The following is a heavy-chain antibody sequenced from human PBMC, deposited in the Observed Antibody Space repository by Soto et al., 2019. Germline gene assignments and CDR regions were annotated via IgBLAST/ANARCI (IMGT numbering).Heavy chain of an antibody. CDR3: AALYGDYLNNWFDP. Sequence: EASVKVSCKVSGYTLTELSMHWVRQAPGKGLEWMGGFDPEDGETIYAQKFQGRVTMTEDTSTDTACMELSSLRSEDTAVYYCAALYGDYLNNWFDPWGQGTLVTVSS. V-gene: IGHV1-24*01. CDR1: GYTLTELS. D-gene: IGHD4-17*01. J-gene: IGHJ5*02. CDR2: FDPEDGET.